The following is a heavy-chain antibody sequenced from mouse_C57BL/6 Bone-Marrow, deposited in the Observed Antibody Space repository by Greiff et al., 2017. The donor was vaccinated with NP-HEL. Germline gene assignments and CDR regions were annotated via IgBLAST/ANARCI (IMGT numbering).Heavy chain of an antibody. J-gene: IGHJ4*01. Sequence: EVKLMESGGGLVKPGGSLKLSCAASGFTFSSYAMSWVRQTPEKRLEWVATISDGGSYTYYPDNVKGRFTISRDNAKNNLYLQMSHLKSEDTAMYYCASSIYYYGSSYYYAMDYWGQGTSVTVSS. D-gene: IGHD1-1*01. V-gene: IGHV5-4*03. CDR3: ASSIYYYGSSYYYAMDY. CDR2: ISDGGSYT. CDR1: GFTFSSYA.